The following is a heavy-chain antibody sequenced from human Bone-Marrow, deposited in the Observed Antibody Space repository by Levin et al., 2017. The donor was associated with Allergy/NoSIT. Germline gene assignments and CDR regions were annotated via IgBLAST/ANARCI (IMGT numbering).Heavy chain of an antibody. CDR1: GYTLTAYY. V-gene: IGHV1-2*02. Sequence: PWASVKVSCKASGYTLTAYYIHWVRQAPGQGLEWMGWINPKSGGTKYAQKFQGRVTMTRDTSISTVYMEVSRLKSDDTAVYYCARDQAIYGSGSPDYWGRGAPVTASA. CDR3: ARDQAIYGSGSPDY. D-gene: IGHD3-10*01. J-gene: IGHJ4*02. CDR2: INPKSGGT.